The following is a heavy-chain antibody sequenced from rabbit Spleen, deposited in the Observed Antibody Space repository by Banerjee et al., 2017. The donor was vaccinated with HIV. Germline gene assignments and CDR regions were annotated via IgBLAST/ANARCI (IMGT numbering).Heavy chain of an antibody. Sequence: QSLEESGGDLVKPEGSLTLTCKASGFSFSSSYYLCWVRQAPGKGLEWIGCIYAGSGGFTYYANWAKGRFSCSKTSSTTVTLQMTSLTAADTATYFCARDGAGGTYFNLWGPGTLVTVS. CDR1: GFSFSSSYY. CDR2: IYAGSGGFT. V-gene: IGHV1S40*01. CDR3: ARDGAGGTYFNL. J-gene: IGHJ4*01. D-gene: IGHD8-1*01.